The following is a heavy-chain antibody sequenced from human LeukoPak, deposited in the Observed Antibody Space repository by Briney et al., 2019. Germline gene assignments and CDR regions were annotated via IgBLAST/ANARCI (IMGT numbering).Heavy chain of an antibody. CDR2: IKKDGERI. CDR3: ARGAAMADRNYYYYGMDV. D-gene: IGHD5-18*01. J-gene: IGHJ6*02. CDR1: GFIFSDYW. Sequence: QPGGSLRLSCAATGFIFSDYWMAWVRQAPGRGLEWVASIKKDGERIYYVDSVKGRFTISRDNAKNSLYLQMNSLRAEDTAVYYCARGAAMADRNYYYYGMDVWGQGTTVTVSS. V-gene: IGHV3-7*01.